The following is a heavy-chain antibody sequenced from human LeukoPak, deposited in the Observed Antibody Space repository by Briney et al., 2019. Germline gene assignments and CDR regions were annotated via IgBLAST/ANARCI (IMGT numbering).Heavy chain of an antibody. CDR3: ASDNAPVSDY. CDR2: IKEDGSEK. CDR1: EFTIANYW. Sequence: PGGSLRLSCSASEFTIANYWMGWVRQAPGKGLEWVANIKEDGSEKYYVGSVKGRFTISRDNAKNSVYLQMNSLRVEDTAVYYCASDNAPVSDYWGQGTLVSVSS. J-gene: IGHJ4*02. V-gene: IGHV3-7*03.